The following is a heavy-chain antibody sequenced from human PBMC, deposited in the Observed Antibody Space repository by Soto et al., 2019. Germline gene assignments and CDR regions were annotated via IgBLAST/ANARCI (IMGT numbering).Heavy chain of an antibody. D-gene: IGHD6-13*01. V-gene: IGHV4-31*03. J-gene: IGHJ4*02. CDR2: IYYSGST. CDR3: AGGRYSTLFDH. CDR1: GGSISSGGYS. Sequence: SETLSLTCTVSGGSISSGGYSWSWIRQHPGKGLEWIGYIYYSGSTYYNPSLKSRVTILIDTSKNQFSLKLSSVTAADTAVYYCAGGRYSTLFDHWGQGALVTVSS.